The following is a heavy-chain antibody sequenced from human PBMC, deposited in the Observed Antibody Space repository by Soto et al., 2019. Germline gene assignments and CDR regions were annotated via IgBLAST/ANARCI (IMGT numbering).Heavy chain of an antibody. D-gene: IGHD1-1*01. CDR2: IKSNAAKAPP. J-gene: IGHJ4*02. CDR1: GLTFRDAW. CDR3: AWQGTTSFYFHS. Sequence: GGSLRLSCAVSGLTFRDAWMNWVRQAPGKGLGWVGNIKSNAAKAPPEYAESVKGRFIISRDDPKNTVYLQMSGLKTEDTAVYYCAWQGTTSFYFHSWGQGTLVTVSS. V-gene: IGHV3-15*05.